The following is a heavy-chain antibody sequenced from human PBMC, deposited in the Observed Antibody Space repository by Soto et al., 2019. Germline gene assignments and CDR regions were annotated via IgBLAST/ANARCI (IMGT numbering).Heavy chain of an antibody. D-gene: IGHD2-2*01. CDR2: IDPSDSYT. CDR1: GYSCTSYW. Sequence: GESLKISCKGSGYSCTSYWISWVRQMPGKGLEWMGRIDPSDSYTNYSPSFQGHVTISADKSISTAYLQWSSLKASDTAMYYCASNNQYSSSNPCMRVGYYYGMHVWGQGTTLTVSS. CDR3: ASNNQYSSSNPCMRVGYYYGMHV. V-gene: IGHV5-10-1*01. J-gene: IGHJ6*02.